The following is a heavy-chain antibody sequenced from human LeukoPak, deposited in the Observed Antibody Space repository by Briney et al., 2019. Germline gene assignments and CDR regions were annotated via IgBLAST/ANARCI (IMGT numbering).Heavy chain of an antibody. V-gene: IGHV3-30*03. D-gene: IGHD3-10*01. J-gene: IGHJ4*02. CDR3: ARTYGSGSYYTPGY. CDR2: ISYDGRNK. Sequence: PGRSLRLSCAASGFTFSSYGMHWVRQAPGKGLERVAVISYDGRNKYYADSVKGRFTISRDNSKNTLYLQMNSLRAEDTAVYYCARTYGSGSYYTPGYWGQGTLVTVSS. CDR1: GFTFSSYG.